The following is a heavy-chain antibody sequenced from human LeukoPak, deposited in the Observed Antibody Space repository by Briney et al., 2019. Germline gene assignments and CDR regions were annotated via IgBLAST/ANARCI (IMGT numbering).Heavy chain of an antibody. J-gene: IGHJ4*02. CDR3: AASHVAKVGATDF. D-gene: IGHD1-26*01. CDR1: DVTLTNHA. CDR2: ISGNGGDT. V-gene: IGHV3-23*01. Sequence: PGGSLRPSCTAPDVTLTNHAINWVRQAPGKGLEWVPCISGNGGDTYYADSVKGRFTVSRDNSRSTVYLQMNSLRDEDSALYYCAASHVAKVGATDFWGQGTLVTVSS.